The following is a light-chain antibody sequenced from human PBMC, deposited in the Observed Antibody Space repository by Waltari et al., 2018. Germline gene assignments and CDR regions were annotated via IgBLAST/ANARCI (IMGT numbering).Light chain of an antibody. CDR2: EGT. J-gene: IGLJ2*01. CDR1: TSDIGNHDY. V-gene: IGLV2-14*01. CDR3: SSYTGSSTLLV. Sequence: QSALTQPASVSGSPGQSIPIPCTGPTSDIGNHDYAPWYQQHPGKAPNLLIYEGTNRSSGVSTRFSGSKSGSTASLTISGLQADDEAHYYCSSYTGSSTLLVFGGGTDLTVL.